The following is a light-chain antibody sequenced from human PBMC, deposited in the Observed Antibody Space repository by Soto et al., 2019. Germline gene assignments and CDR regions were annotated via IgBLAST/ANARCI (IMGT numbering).Light chain of an antibody. CDR3: QQYNTWLWT. J-gene: IGKJ1*01. Sequence: EIVMTQSPATLSVSPGERATLSCRASQSVSSNLAWYKQKPGQATRLLIYGASTRATGIPARFSVSGSGTEFTITISSLQSEDFAVYYCQQYNTWLWTFGQGTKVVIK. CDR1: QSVSSN. V-gene: IGKV3-15*01. CDR2: GAS.